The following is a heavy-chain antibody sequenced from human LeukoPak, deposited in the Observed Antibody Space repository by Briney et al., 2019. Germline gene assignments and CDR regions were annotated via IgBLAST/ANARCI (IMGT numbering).Heavy chain of an antibody. CDR2: ISYDGSDK. Sequence: PGGSLRLSCAASGFIFSSYGMHWVRQAPGKGLELVAVISYDGSDKYFADSVKGRLTISRDNSKNTLYLQMNSLRVEDTAVYYCAKSAHGGKPDAFDIWGQGTMVTVSS. CDR1: GFIFSSYG. V-gene: IGHV3-30*18. CDR3: AKSAHGGKPDAFDI. D-gene: IGHD4-23*01. J-gene: IGHJ3*02.